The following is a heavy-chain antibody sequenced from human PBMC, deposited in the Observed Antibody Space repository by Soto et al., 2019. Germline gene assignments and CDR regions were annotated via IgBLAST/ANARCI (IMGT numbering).Heavy chain of an antibody. D-gene: IGHD4-17*01. CDR3: AREYGDYSINWFDP. J-gene: IGHJ5*02. V-gene: IGHV4-30-4*01. Sequence: TSETLSLTCTVSGGSISSGDYYWSWIRQPPGKGLEWIGYIYHSGSTYYSPSLKSRVTISVDTSKNQFSLKLSSVTAADTAVYYCAREYGDYSINWFDPWGQGTLVTVSS. CDR1: GGSISSGDYY. CDR2: IYHSGST.